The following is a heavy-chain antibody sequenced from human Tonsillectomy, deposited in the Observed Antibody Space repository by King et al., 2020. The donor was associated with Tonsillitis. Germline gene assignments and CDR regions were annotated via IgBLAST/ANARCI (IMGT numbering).Heavy chain of an antibody. CDR3: AKGSYYYDSSGYYYSYWYVDL. V-gene: IGHV3-23*04. D-gene: IGHD3-22*01. CDR2: ISGSGGST. CDR1: GFTFSSYA. Sequence: VQLVESGGGLVQPGGSLRLSCAASGFTFSSYAMSWVRQAPGKVLEWVSAISGSGGSTYYADSGKGRFTISRDNSKNTLYLQMNSLIDEDTAVYYCAKGSYYYDSSGYYYSYWYVDLWGRGTLVTVSS. J-gene: IGHJ2*01.